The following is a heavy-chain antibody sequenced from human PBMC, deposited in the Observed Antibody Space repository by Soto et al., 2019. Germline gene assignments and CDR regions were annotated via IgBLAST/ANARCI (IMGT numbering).Heavy chain of an antibody. V-gene: IGHV5-10-1*01. D-gene: IGHD3-10*01. CDR1: GYSFTSYW. J-gene: IGHJ6*02. Sequence: LGESLKISCKGSGYSFTSYWIIWVRQMPGKGLEWVGRIDPSDSYIKYSPSFQGHVTISGDKSISTAYLQWSSLKASDTAMYYCARQEPMARGIIGAMDVWGQGTTVTVSS. CDR3: ARQEPMARGIIGAMDV. CDR2: IDPSDSYI.